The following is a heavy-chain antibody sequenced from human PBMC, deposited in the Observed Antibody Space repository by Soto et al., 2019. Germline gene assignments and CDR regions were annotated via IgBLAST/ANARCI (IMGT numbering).Heavy chain of an antibody. Sequence: GASVKVSCKASGYTFTSYGISWVRQAPGQGLEWMGWISAYNGDTNYAQKLQGRVTMTTDTSTSTAYMELRSLRSDDTAVYYCARERRVNSGSYDKYYYYGMDVWGQGTTVTVSS. CDR3: ARERRVNSGSYDKYYYYGMDV. V-gene: IGHV1-18*01. J-gene: IGHJ6*02. CDR2: ISAYNGDT. D-gene: IGHD1-26*01. CDR1: GYTFTSYG.